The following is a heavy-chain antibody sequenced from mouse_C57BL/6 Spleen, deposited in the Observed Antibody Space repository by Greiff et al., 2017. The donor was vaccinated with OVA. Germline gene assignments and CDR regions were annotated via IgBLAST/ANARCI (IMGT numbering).Heavy chain of an antibody. CDR1: GYAFSSYW. J-gene: IGHJ2*01. D-gene: IGHD4-1*01. CDR2: IYPGDGDT. CDR3: ARDLGRGYYFDY. V-gene: IGHV1-80*01. Sequence: QVHVKQSGAELVKPGASVKISCKASGYAFSSYWMNWVKQRPGKGLEWIGQIYPGDGDTNYNGKFKGKATLTADKSSSTAYMQLSSLTSEDSAVYFCARDLGRGYYFDYWGQGTTLTVSS.